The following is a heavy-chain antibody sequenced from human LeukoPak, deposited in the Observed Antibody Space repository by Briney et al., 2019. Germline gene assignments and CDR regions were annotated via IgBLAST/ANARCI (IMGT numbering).Heavy chain of an antibody. V-gene: IGHV3-33*01. CDR1: GFTFSSYG. CDR3: AREGKPKGFDY. Sequence: GGSLRLSCAASGFTFSSYGMHWVRQAPGKGLEWVAVIWYDVSNKNYADSVKGRFTISRDNSKNTLYLQMNSLRADDTAVYYCAREGKPKGFDYWGQGTLVTVSS. CDR2: IWYDVSNK. J-gene: IGHJ4*02.